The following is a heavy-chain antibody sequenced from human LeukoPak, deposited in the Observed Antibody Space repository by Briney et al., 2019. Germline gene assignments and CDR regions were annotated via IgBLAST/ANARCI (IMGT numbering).Heavy chain of an antibody. CDR1: GFTFSSYA. V-gene: IGHV3-30*04. D-gene: IGHD3-22*01. Sequence: PGGSLRLSCAASGFTFSSYAMHWVRQAPGKGLEWVAVISYDGSNKYYADSVKGRFTISRDNSKNTLYLQMNSLRAEDTAVYYCARDRGYAFDIWGQGKMVTVSS. CDR3: ARDRGYAFDI. J-gene: IGHJ3*02. CDR2: ISYDGSNK.